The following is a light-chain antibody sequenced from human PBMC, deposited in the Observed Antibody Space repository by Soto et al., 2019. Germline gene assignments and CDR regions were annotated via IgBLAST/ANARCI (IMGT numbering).Light chain of an antibody. CDR1: QDISNY. V-gene: IGKV1-12*01. J-gene: IGKJ4*01. Sequence: DIQMTQSPSSVSASVGDRVVITCRASQDISNYLAWYQQKPGDAPELLIYAASRLKRGVPSRFSGSGSGTDLTLIIDSLQPEDFATYYCQQADIFPLSFGGGTKVEI. CDR2: AAS. CDR3: QQADIFPLS.